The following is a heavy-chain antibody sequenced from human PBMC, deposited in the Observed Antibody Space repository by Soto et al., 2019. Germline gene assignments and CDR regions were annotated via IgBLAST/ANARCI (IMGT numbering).Heavy chain of an antibody. J-gene: IGHJ5*02. CDR2: IYHSGST. D-gene: IGHD1-7*01. V-gene: IGHV4-38-2*01. Sequence: SETLSLTCAVSGYSISSGYYWGWIRQPPGKGLEWIGSIYHSGSTYYNPSLKSRVTISVDTSKNQFSLKLSSVTAADTAVYYCARAAAGGLTGTTICFDPWGQGTLVTVSS. CDR3: ARAAAGGLTGTTICFDP. CDR1: GYSISSGYY.